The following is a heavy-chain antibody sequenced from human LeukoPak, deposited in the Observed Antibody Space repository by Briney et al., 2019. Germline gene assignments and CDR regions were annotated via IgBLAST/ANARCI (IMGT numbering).Heavy chain of an antibody. D-gene: IGHD3-3*01. CDR2: IIPIFGTA. V-gene: IGHV1-69*13. CDR3: ARDRERITIFGVAPAFDY. Sequence: SVKVSCKASGGTFSSYAISWVRQAPGQGLEWMGGIIPIFGTANYAQKFQGRVTTTADESTSTAYMELSSLRSEDTAVYYCARDRERITIFGVAPAFDYWGQGTLVTVSS. J-gene: IGHJ4*02. CDR1: GGTFSSYA.